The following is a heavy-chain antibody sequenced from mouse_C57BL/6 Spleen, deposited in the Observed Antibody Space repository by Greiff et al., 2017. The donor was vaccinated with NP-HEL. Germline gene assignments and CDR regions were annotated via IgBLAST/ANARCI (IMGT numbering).Heavy chain of an antibody. Sequence: QVQLQQSGAELVRPGTSVKVSCKASGYAFTNYLIEWVKQRPGQGLEWIGVINPGSGGPNYNEKFNGKATLTADKSSSTAYMQLSSLTSEDSAVYFCAREGITTVVATNWYFDVWGTGTTVTVSS. CDR1: GYAFTNYL. V-gene: IGHV1-54*01. D-gene: IGHD1-1*01. CDR2: INPGSGGP. CDR3: AREGITTVVATNWYFDV. J-gene: IGHJ1*03.